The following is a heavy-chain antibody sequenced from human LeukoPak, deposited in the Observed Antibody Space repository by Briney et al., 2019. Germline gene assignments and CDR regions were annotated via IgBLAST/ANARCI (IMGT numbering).Heavy chain of an antibody. CDR1: GYSFTSYW. Sequence: GESLKISCKGSGYSFTSYWIGWVRRMPGKGLEWMGIIYPGDSDTRYSPSFQGQVTISADKSISTAYLQWSSLKASDTAMYYCARPYDSSGYYASGIDYWGQGTLVTVSS. V-gene: IGHV5-51*01. CDR2: IYPGDSDT. D-gene: IGHD3-22*01. J-gene: IGHJ4*02. CDR3: ARPYDSSGYYASGIDY.